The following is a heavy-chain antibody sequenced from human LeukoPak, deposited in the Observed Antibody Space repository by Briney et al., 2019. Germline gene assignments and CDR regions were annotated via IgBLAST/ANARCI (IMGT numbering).Heavy chain of an antibody. CDR2: IYSSGST. J-gene: IGHJ4*02. V-gene: IGHV4-61*02. CDR1: GGSISSGTFY. CDR3: AKDPDCTSGVCYTFFDY. D-gene: IGHD2-8*01. Sequence: SETLSLTCTVSGGSISSGTFYWSWIRQPAGKGLEWIGRIYSSGSTNYNPSLKSRVTISVDTSKNQFSLKLSSVTAADTAVYYCAKDPDCTSGVCYTFFDYWGQGTLVTVSS.